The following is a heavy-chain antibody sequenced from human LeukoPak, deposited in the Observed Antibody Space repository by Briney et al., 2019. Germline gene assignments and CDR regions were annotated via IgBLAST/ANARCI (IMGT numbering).Heavy chain of an antibody. D-gene: IGHD6-13*01. CDR1: GGSISSSSYY. V-gene: IGHV4-39*01. J-gene: IGHJ4*02. CDR2: IYYVGDT. Sequence: SETLSLTCTVSGGSISSSSYYWGWTRQPPGKGPEWIGTIYYVGDTYYNPSLQSRVTISVDTSKNQFSLKLSSVTAADTAVYYCARSPGSRYAYDDYWGQGTLVTVSS. CDR3: ARSPGSRYAYDDY.